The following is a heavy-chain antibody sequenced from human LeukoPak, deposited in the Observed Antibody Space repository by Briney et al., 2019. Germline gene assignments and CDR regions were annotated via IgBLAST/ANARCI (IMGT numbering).Heavy chain of an antibody. J-gene: IGHJ4*02. Sequence: ASVKVSCKASGYTFTGYYMHWVRQAPGQGLEWMAWINPNSGVTNYAQKFQGRVTMTRDTSISTAYMELSRLRSDDTAVYYCARDSGNSGHDYWGQGTQVTVSS. CDR3: ARDSGNSGHDY. V-gene: IGHV1-2*02. D-gene: IGHD5-12*01. CDR1: GYTFTGYY. CDR2: INPNSGVT.